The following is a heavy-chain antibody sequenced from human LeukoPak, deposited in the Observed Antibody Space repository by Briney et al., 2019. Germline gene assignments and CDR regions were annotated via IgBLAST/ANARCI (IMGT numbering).Heavy chain of an antibody. V-gene: IGHV4-34*01. CDR1: GFDFRSYS. CDR3: ASYIAVAGTENWFDP. Sequence: PGGSLRLSCVASGFDFRSYSMNWVRQTPGKGLEWIGSIYYSGSTNYNPSLKSRVTISVDTSKNQFSLKLSSVTAAGTAVYYRASYIAVAGTENWFDPWGQGTLVTVSS. CDR2: IYYSGST. J-gene: IGHJ5*02. D-gene: IGHD6-19*01.